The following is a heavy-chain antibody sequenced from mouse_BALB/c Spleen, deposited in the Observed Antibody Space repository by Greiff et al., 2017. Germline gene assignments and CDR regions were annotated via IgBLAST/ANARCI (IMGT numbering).Heavy chain of an antibody. CDR1: GFTFSNYW. V-gene: IGHV6-6*02. J-gene: IGHJ3*01. CDR2: IRLKSNNYAT. Sequence: EVKLEESGGGLVQPGGSMKLSCVASGFTFSNYWMNWVRQSPEKGLEWVAEIRLKSNNYATHYAESVKGRFTISRDDSKSSVYLQMNNLRAEDTGIYYCTRGYGIHPWFAYWGQGTLVTVSA. D-gene: IGHD2-10*02. CDR3: TRGYGIHPWFAY.